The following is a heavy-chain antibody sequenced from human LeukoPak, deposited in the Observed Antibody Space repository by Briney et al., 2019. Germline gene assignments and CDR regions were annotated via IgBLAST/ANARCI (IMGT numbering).Heavy chain of an antibody. CDR1: GFTFGDHA. CDR3: AGDYGDFLECFDP. J-gene: IGHJ5*02. D-gene: IGHD4-17*01. CDR2: ITSSSTYI. Sequence: GGSLRLSCTASGFTFGDHAMSWVRQAPGKGLEWVSSITSSSTYIYYTDSVKGRFTISRDNAKNSLYLQMNSLRAEDTAVYYCAGDYGDFLECFDPWGQGTLVTVSS. V-gene: IGHV3-21*01.